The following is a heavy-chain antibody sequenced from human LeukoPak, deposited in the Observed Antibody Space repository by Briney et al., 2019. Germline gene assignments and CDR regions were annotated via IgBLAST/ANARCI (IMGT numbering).Heavy chain of an antibody. CDR1: GGSFSGYY. J-gene: IGHJ5*02. V-gene: IGHV3-49*03. CDR3: TRKSPSEVNWFDP. Sequence: LSLTCAVYGGSFSGYYWSWFRQAPGKGLEWVGFIRSKAYGGTTEYAASVKGRFTISRDDSKSIAYLQMNSLKTEDTAVYYCTRKSPSEVNWFDPWGQGTLVTVSS. CDR2: IRSKAYGGTT.